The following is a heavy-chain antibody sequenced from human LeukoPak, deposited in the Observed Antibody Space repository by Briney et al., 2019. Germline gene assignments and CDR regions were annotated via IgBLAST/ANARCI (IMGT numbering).Heavy chain of an antibody. Sequence: ASVKVSCKASGYTFTSYGTSWVRQAHGQGLEWMGWISAYNGNTNYAQKLQGRVTMTTDTSTSTAYMELRSLRSDDTAVYYCARDKGILWFGELLEVDYWGQGTLLTVSS. CDR1: GYTFTSYG. CDR3: ARDKGILWFGELLEVDY. V-gene: IGHV1-18*04. D-gene: IGHD3-10*01. J-gene: IGHJ4*02. CDR2: ISAYNGNT.